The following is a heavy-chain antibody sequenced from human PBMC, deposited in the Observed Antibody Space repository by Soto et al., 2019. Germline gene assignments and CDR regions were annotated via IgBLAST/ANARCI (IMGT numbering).Heavy chain of an antibody. J-gene: IGHJ4*02. V-gene: IGHV4-34*01. CDR1: GGSFSGYY. CDR2: INHSGST. D-gene: IGHD3-22*01. CDR3: ARAKYYYDSSGYYNFDY. Sequence: QVQLQQWGAGLLKPSETLSLTCAVYGGSFSGYYWSWIRQPPGKGLEWIGEINHSGSTNYNPSLKSRVTISVDTSKNQFSLKLSSVTAADTAVYYCARAKYYYDSSGYYNFDYWGQGTLVTVSS.